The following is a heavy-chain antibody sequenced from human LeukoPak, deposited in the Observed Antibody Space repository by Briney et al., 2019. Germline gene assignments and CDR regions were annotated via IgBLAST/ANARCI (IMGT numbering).Heavy chain of an antibody. J-gene: IGHJ4*02. Sequence: GGSLRLSCVASGFIFSNYGMHWVRQAPGKGLDWVAMIWYDGSDQYYADSMKGRFTISRDDSKNTLYLQMNNLRVEDTAVYYCARGRPSGYRRGGTCLFDYWGQGTLVTVSS. CDR1: GFIFSNYG. D-gene: IGHD6-13*01. CDR2: IWYDGSDQ. CDR3: ARGRPSGYRRGGTCLFDY. V-gene: IGHV3-33*01.